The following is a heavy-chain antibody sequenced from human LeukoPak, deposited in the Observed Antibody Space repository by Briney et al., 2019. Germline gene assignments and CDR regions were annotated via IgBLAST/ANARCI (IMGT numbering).Heavy chain of an antibody. D-gene: IGHD2-2*02. CDR3: ARGRGSTSCYTRTRIDY. V-gene: IGHV3-21*01. Sequence: GGSLRLSCAASGFTLSSYSMNWVRQAPGKGLEWVSSISSSSSYIYYADSVKGRFTISRDNAKNSLYLQMNSLRAEDTAVYYCARGRGSTSCYTRTRIDYWGQGTLVTVSS. CDR2: ISSSSSYI. J-gene: IGHJ4*02. CDR1: GFTLSSYS.